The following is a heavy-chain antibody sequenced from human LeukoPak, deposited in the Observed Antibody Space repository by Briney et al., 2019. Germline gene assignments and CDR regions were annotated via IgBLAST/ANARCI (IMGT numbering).Heavy chain of an antibody. Sequence: GGSLRLSCAASGFTSSSYAMHWVRQAPGKGLEWVAVISYDGSNKYYADSVKGRFTISRDNSKNTLYLQMNSLRAEDTAVYYCAKSPAEGGVMGYYDSSGSFDYWGQGTLVTVSS. J-gene: IGHJ4*02. D-gene: IGHD3-22*01. V-gene: IGHV3-30*04. CDR3: AKSPAEGGVMGYYDSSGSFDY. CDR1: GFTSSSYA. CDR2: ISYDGSNK.